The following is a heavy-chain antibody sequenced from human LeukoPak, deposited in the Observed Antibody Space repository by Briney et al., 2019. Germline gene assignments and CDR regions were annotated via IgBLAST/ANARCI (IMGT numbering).Heavy chain of an antibody. J-gene: IGHJ4*02. CDR2: ISYDGSNK. V-gene: IGHV3-30*04. Sequence: RGSLRLSCAASGFTFSSYAMHWVRQAPGKGLEWVAVISYDGSNKYYADSVKGRFTISRDNSKNTLYLQMNSLRAEDTAVYYCARAPDSITMVRGVGGYFDYWGQGTLVTVPS. CDR3: ARAPDSITMVRGVGGYFDY. CDR1: GFTFSSYA. D-gene: IGHD3-10*01.